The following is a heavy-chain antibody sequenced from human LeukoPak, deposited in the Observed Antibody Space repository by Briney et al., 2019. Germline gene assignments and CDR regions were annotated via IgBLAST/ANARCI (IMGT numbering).Heavy chain of an antibody. J-gene: IGHJ4*02. CDR2: IYYSGST. CDR3: ARDNGDYGVY. Sequence: SETLSLTCTVSGASVSSGGYYWSWIRQHPGNGLEWIGYIYYSGSTYYNPSLKSRVTISVDTSKNQFSLKLSSVTAADTAVYYCARDNGDYGVYWGQGTLVTVSS. V-gene: IGHV4-31*03. D-gene: IGHD4-17*01. CDR1: GASVSSGGYY.